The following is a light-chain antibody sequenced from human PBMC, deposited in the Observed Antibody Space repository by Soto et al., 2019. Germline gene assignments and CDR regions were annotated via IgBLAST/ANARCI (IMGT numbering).Light chain of an antibody. Sequence: EIVMTQSPATLSVSPGERATLSCRASQSVGDKLAWYQQKPGQAPRLLIYDASDRATGISSRFSGSGSGTEFTLTIYSLQSEDSAVYYCQQYTLWPPALTFGGGTNVEIK. CDR1: QSVGDK. V-gene: IGKV3-15*01. J-gene: IGKJ4*01. CDR3: QQYTLWPPALT. CDR2: DAS.